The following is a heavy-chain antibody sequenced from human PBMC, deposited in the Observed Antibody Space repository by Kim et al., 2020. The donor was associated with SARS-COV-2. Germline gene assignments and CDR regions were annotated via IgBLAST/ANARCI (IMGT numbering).Heavy chain of an antibody. Sequence: GGSTDYEDSVKGRCTISRDNSKNTLYLQMNSLRAEDTAVYYCAKDRGCGYWGQGTLVTVSS. CDR2: GGST. CDR3: AKDRGCGY. V-gene: IGHV3-23*01. J-gene: IGHJ4*02.